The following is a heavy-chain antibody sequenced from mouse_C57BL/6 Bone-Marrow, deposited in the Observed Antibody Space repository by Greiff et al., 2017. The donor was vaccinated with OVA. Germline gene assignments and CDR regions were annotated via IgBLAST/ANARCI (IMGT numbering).Heavy chain of an antibody. J-gene: IGHJ1*03. CDR3: ARRETTVVATDWYFDV. V-gene: IGHV1-55*01. D-gene: IGHD1-1*01. CDR2: IYPGSGST. Sequence: QVHVKQPGAELVKPGASVKMSCKASGYTFTSYWITWVKQRPGQGLEWIGDIYPGSGSTNYNEKFKSKATLTVDTSSSTAYMQLSSLTAEDSAVYYCARRETTVVATDWYFDVWGTGTTVTVSS. CDR1: GYTFTSYW.